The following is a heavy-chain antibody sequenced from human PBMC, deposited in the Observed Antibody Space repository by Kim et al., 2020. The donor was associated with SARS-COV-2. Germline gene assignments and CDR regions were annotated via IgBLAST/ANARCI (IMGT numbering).Heavy chain of an antibody. CDR1: GFTFSSYW. CDR3: ARGGYYDFWSGYYNSDAFDI. CDR2: INSDGRST. Sequence: GGSLRLSCAASGFTFSSYWMHWVRQAPGKGLVWVSRINSDGRSTSYADSVKGRFTISRDNAKNTLYLQMNSLRAEDTAVYYCARGGYYDFWSGYYNSDAFDIWGQGTMVTVSS. V-gene: IGHV3-74*01. D-gene: IGHD3-3*01. J-gene: IGHJ3*02.